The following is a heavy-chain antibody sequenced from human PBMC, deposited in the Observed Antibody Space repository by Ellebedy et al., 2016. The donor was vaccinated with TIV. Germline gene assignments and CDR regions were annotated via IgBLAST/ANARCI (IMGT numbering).Heavy chain of an antibody. Sequence: SETLSLTCTVSGGSISSSSYYWGWIRQPPGKGLEWIGSIYYSGSTYYNPSLKSRVTISVDTSKNQFSLKLSSVTAADTAVYYCALLKGGMDVWGQGTTVTVSS. J-gene: IGHJ6*02. V-gene: IGHV4-39*01. D-gene: IGHD2/OR15-2a*01. CDR2: IYYSGST. CDR1: GGSISSSSYY. CDR3: ALLKGGMDV.